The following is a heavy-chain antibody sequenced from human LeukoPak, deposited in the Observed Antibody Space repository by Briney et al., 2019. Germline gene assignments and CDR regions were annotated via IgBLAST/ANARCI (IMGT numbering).Heavy chain of an antibody. CDR1: GFTVSSNY. D-gene: IGHD3-22*01. Sequence: PGGSLRLSCAASGFTVSSNYMSWVRQAPGKGLEWVSVIYSGGSTYYADSVKGRFTISRDNPKNTLYLQMNSLRAEDTAIYYCGKDFYDSSGYTDYWGQGTLVTVSS. J-gene: IGHJ4*02. CDR3: GKDFYDSSGYTDY. CDR2: IYSGGST. V-gene: IGHV3-53*01.